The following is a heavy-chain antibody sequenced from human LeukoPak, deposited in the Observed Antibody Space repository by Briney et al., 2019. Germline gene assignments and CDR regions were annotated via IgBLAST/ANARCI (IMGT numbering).Heavy chain of an antibody. CDR2: ISYSGTT. D-gene: IGHD1-26*01. CDR3: ARTGGSFYFYYYMDV. Sequence: PSETLSLTCTVSGDSINNNVYYWGWIRQPPGKGLEWIAIISYSGTTYYNPSLKTRATISIDTSKNKFSLKVNSVTAADTAMYYCARTGGSFYFYYYMDVWGKGTTVTVSS. V-gene: IGHV4-39*07. J-gene: IGHJ6*03. CDR1: GDSINNNVYY.